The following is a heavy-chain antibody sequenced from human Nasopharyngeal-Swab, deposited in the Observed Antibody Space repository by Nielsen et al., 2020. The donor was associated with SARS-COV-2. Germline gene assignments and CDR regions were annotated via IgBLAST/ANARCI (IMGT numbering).Heavy chain of an antibody. CDR2: INPTDGST. CDR1: GSTFNFYY. V-gene: IGHV1-46*02. Sequence: ASVKVSCKPSGSTFNFYYMHWVRQAPGQGLEWVGMINPTDGSTSYADNLQGRVTMTSDTSTGTVYMELSSLKSGDTAVYYCARWVEAANFFDTWGQGTMVTVSS. J-gene: IGHJ3*02. CDR3: ARWVEAANFFDT. D-gene: IGHD6-13*01.